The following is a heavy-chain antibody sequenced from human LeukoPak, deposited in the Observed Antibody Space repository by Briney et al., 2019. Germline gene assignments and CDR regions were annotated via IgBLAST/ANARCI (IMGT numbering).Heavy chain of an antibody. D-gene: IGHD5-18*01. CDR1: GFTFSTYA. CDR2: ILYDGNNK. CDR3: ARGRKYSYGTYYYGLDV. J-gene: IGHJ6*02. V-gene: IGHV3-30-3*01. Sequence: GGSLRLSCVASGFTFSTYAMHWVRQAPGKGLEWVAVILYDGNNKYYADSVKGRFTISRDNSKNTLYLQMNSLRAEDTAVYDCARGRKYSYGTYYYGLDVWGQGTTVTVCS.